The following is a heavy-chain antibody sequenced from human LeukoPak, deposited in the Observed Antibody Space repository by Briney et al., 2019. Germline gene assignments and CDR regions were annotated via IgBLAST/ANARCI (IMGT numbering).Heavy chain of an antibody. D-gene: IGHD6-13*01. J-gene: IGHJ3*02. CDR3: AKDIGGIAAAGGAFDI. Sequence: GGSLRLSCAASGFTFSSYAMSWVRQAPGKGLEWVSLISGDGGSTYYADSVKGRFTISRDNSKNSLYLQMNSLRTEDTALYYCAKDIGGIAAAGGAFDIWGQGTMVTVSS. CDR1: GFTFSSYA. V-gene: IGHV3-43*02. CDR2: ISGDGGST.